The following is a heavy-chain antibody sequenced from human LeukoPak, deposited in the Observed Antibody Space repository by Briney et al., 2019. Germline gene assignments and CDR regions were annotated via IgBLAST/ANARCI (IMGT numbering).Heavy chain of an antibody. V-gene: IGHV3-30*04. D-gene: IGHD3-22*01. CDR1: GSTFSSYA. J-gene: IGHJ3*02. CDR2: ISYDGSNK. CDR3: ARDDGLQFYDSSGYYSPGAFDI. Sequence: GGSLRRSCAASGSTFSSYAMHWVRQAPGKGLEWVAVISYDGSNKYYADSVKVRFTIFRDNSNNTLYLQMNSLRAEDTAVYYCARDDGLQFYDSSGYYSPGAFDIWGQGTMVTVSS.